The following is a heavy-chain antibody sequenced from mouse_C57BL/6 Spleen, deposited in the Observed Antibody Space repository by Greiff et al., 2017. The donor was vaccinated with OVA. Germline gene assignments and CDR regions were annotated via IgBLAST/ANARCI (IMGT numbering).Heavy chain of an antibody. V-gene: IGHV1-69*01. J-gene: IGHJ2*01. CDR3: ARSGTDDDDGKVDYFDY. D-gene: IGHD2-4*01. CDR1: GYTFTSYW. Sequence: QVQLQQPGAELVMPGASVKLSCKASGYTFTSYWMHWVKQRPGQGLEWIGEIDPSDSYTNYNQKFKGKSTLTVDKSSSTAYMQLSSLTSEDSAVYYCARSGTDDDDGKVDYFDYWGQGTTLTVSS. CDR2: IDPSDSYT.